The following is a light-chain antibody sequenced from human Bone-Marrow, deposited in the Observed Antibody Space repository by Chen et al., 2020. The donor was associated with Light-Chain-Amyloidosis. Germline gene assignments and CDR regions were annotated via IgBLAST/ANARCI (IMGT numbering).Light chain of an antibody. J-gene: IGLJ3*02. CDR1: SSNIGPNY. V-gene: IGLV1-47*01. Sequence: QSVLTQPPSASGTPGQRVSISCSGSSSNIGPNYVFWYQHLPGSAPKLLIYRNNQWPSGVPDRFSGSKSGTSASLAINGLRSEDEADYYCAAWDDSLSGWLFGGGTRLTVL. CDR2: RNN. CDR3: AAWDDSLSGWL.